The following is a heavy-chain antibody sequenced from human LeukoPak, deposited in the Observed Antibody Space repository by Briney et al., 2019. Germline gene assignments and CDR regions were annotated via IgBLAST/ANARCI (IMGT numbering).Heavy chain of an antibody. Sequence: GGSLRLSCAASGFTFSSYAMSWVRQAPGKGLEWVSAISGRGGSTYYADSVNGRFTISRDNSKNTLYLQMNSLRAEDTAVYYCAKRPGFPYYYYGMDVWGQGTTVTVSS. J-gene: IGHJ6*02. V-gene: IGHV3-23*01. CDR2: ISGRGGST. D-gene: IGHD1-14*01. CDR3: AKRPGFPYYYYGMDV. CDR1: GFTFSSYA.